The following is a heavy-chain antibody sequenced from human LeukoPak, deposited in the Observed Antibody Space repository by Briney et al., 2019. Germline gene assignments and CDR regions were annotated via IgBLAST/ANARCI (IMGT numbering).Heavy chain of an antibody. CDR1: GFTFSYYT. J-gene: IGHJ6*02. CDR2: ISYDGKNK. V-gene: IGHV3-30*04. D-gene: IGHD6-19*01. CDR3: ARDLRLAAGAPSGMDV. Sequence: QPGGSLRLSCAASGFTFSYYTMHWVRQAPGKGLEWVAVISYDGKNKYYADSVKGRFTISRDNSKNTLSLQMDSLRAEDTAVYYCARDLRLAAGAPSGMDVWGQGTTVTVSS.